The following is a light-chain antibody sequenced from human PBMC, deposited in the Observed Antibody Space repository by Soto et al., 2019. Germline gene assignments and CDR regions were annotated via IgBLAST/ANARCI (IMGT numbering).Light chain of an antibody. V-gene: IGLV2-8*01. CDR2: EVS. CDR3: SSYARSNNYV. Sequence: QSALTQPPSASGSPGQSVAISCTGTSSDVGGYNYVSWYQQHPGKAPKLMIYEVSKRPSGVPDRFSGSKSGNTASLTVSGPQADDEADYYCSSYARSNNYVFGTGTKLTVL. J-gene: IGLJ1*01. CDR1: SSDVGGYNY.